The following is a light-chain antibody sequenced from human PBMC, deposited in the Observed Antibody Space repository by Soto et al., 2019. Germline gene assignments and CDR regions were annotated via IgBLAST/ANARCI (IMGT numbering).Light chain of an antibody. Sequence: QPVLTQPPSVSGAPGQRVTLSCTGNTSNLGAGYDVHWYQQLPGAAPKLVIFGNRNRPSGVPERFSGSKSGNTASLTVSGLQAEDEADYFCCSHAGDNTYVFGTGTKLTVL. CDR2: GNR. CDR1: TSNLGAGYD. CDR3: CSHAGDNTYV. V-gene: IGLV1-40*01. J-gene: IGLJ1*01.